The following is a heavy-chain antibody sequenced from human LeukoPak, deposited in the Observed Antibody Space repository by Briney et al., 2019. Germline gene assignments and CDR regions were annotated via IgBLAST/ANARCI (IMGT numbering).Heavy chain of an antibody. Sequence: SETLSLTCAVYGGSFSGYYWSWIRQPPGKGLEWLGEINHSGSTNYNPSLKSRVTISVDTSKNQFSLKLSSVTAADTAVYYCARGFLTIFGVGMDVWGKGTTVTVSS. V-gene: IGHV4-34*01. CDR2: INHSGST. CDR1: GGSFSGYY. D-gene: IGHD3-3*01. J-gene: IGHJ6*04. CDR3: ARGFLTIFGVGMDV.